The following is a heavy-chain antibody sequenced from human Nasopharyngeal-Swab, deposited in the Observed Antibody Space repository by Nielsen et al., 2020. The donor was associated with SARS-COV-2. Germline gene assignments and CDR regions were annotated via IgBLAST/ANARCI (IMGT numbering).Heavy chain of an antibody. Sequence: SETLSLTCAVSGGSFSADYWGWIRQPPGRGLEWIGEINHSGSTNYNPSLKSRVTISVDPSKNQFSLRLSSVTAADTAVYYRARGLSGIVPSPILGLGPYYYYYYMDVWGKGTTVTVSS. J-gene: IGHJ6*03. CDR2: INHSGST. CDR1: GGSFSADY. D-gene: IGHD7-27*01. CDR3: ARGLSGIVPSPILGLGPYYYYYYMDV. V-gene: IGHV4-34*01.